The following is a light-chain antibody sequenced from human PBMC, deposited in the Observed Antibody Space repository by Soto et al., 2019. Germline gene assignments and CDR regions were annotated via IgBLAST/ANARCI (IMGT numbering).Light chain of an antibody. CDR2: GAS. CDR3: QQRSDWPPIT. J-gene: IGKJ5*01. V-gene: IGKV3-11*01. Sequence: EIVLTQSPGTLSLSPGERATLSCRASQSVSNNYLAWYQQKPGQAPRLLIYGASNRASGMPARFSGSGAGADFTLTISSLEPEDFAVYYCQQRSDWPPITFGQGTRLEIK. CDR1: QSVSNNY.